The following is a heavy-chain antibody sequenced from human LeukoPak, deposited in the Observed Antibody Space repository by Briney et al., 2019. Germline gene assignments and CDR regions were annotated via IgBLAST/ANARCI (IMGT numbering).Heavy chain of an antibody. V-gene: IGHV4-61*10. D-gene: IGHD6-13*01. CDR3: GREGGWAAAGTFRYMDV. Sequence: SETLSLTCTVSGGSITSDNYYWNWIRQPAGKGLEWIGEINHSGSTNYNPSLKSRVTISVDTSKNQFSLKLSSVTAADTAVYDCGREGGWAAAGTFRYMDVWGKGTTVTVSS. J-gene: IGHJ6*03. CDR1: GGSITSDNYY. CDR2: INHSGST.